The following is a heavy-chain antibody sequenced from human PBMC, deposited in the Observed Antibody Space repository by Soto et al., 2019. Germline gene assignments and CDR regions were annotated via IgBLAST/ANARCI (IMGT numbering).Heavy chain of an antibody. Sequence: EVQLVESGGGLVQPGGSLRLSCAASGFTFSSYWMSWVRQAPGKGLEWVANIKQDGSEKYYVDSVKGRFTISRDNAKNSLHLQMNSLRAEDTDVYYCARDTPGYYFDYWGQGTLVTVSS. CDR3: ARDTPGYYFDY. D-gene: IGHD2-15*01. J-gene: IGHJ4*02. CDR2: IKQDGSEK. CDR1: GFTFSSYW. V-gene: IGHV3-7*01.